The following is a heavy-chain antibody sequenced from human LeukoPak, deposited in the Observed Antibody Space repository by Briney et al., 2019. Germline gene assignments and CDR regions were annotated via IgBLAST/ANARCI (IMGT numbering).Heavy chain of an antibody. V-gene: IGHV3-7*01. D-gene: IGHD3-10*01. CDR1: GFTFSSYS. CDR2: MKKDGSET. Sequence: GGSLRLSCVVSGFTFSSYSMIWVRQAPGKGLQWVANMKKDGSETNYVDSVKGRLTISRDNAKNSLYLQMSSLRAEDTAVYYCGRHRSGSGTYFIDSWGQGTLVSVSS. J-gene: IGHJ4*02. CDR3: GRHRSGSGTYFIDS.